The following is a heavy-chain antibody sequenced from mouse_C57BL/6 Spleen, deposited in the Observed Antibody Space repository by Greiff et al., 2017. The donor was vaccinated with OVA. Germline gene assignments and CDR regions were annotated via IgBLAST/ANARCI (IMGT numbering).Heavy chain of an antibody. CDR3: AREGVLLRPSIDD. CDR2: IGPGSGST. J-gene: IGHJ2*01. CDR1: GYTFTDYY. Sequence: VQLQQSGAELVKPGASVKISCKASGYTFTDYYINWVKQRPGPGLEWIGKIGPGSGSTYYNEKFKGKATLTADKSSRPAYMQLSSLTSEDSAVYFCAREGVLLRPSIDDWGQGTTLTVSS. V-gene: IGHV1-77*01. D-gene: IGHD1-1*01.